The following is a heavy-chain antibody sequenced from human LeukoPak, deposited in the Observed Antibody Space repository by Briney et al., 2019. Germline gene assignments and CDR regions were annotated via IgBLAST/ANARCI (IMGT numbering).Heavy chain of an antibody. J-gene: IGHJ4*02. CDR2: IYPGDSDT. Sequence: GESLKISCKGSGYSFISYWIGWVRHIPGKGLEWMGIIYPGDSDTRYSPSFQGQVTISADKSISTAYLQWSSLKASDTAMYYCARRDTFVGLGYWGQGTLVTVSS. D-gene: IGHD3-16*01. CDR1: GYSFISYW. CDR3: ARRDTFVGLGY. V-gene: IGHV5-51*01.